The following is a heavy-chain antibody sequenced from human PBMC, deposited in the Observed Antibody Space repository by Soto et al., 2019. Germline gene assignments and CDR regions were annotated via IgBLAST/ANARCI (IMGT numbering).Heavy chain of an antibody. V-gene: IGHV3-30*13. CDR1: GFAFSSYG. J-gene: IGHJ5*02. D-gene: IGHD3-10*01. CDR2: ISYDGSLQ. CDR3: VLVRGYGHASVPFS. Sequence: QAQLVESGGGVVQPGRSLRLSCAASGFAFSSYGMHWVRQAPGTGLEWVAVISYDGSLQHYADSVKGRFTISRDNSKNCVLLQRCCLRAEDTAVCYCVLVRGYGHASVPFSWGQGSLVSFSA.